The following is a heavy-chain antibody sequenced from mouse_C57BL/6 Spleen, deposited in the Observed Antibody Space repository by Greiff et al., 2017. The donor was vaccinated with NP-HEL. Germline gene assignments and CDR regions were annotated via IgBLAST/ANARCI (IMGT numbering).Heavy chain of an antibody. CDR1: GYSFTSYY. D-gene: IGHD1-1*01. V-gene: IGHV1-66*01. Sequence: QVQLQQSGPELVKPGASVKISCKASGYSFTSYYIHWVKQRPGQGLEWIGWIYPGSGTTKYNEKFKGKATLTAATSSSPAYMPLSSLTSEDSAVYYCASPITTVVESPYAMDYWGKRTSVTVSS. CDR2: IYPGSGTT. CDR3: ASPITTVVESPYAMDY. J-gene: IGHJ4*01.